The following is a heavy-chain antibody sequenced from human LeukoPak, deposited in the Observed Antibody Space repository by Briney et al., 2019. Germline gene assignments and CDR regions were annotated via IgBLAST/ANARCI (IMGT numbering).Heavy chain of an antibody. J-gene: IGHJ4*02. V-gene: IGHV3-7*01. CDR2: IKQDGSKK. CDR3: ARRPYSGSYYLYDY. Sequence: GGSLRLSCVASGFPFSSYWMTWVRQAPGKGLEWVGNIKQDGSKKSYVDSVKGRFTISRGNAKNSLYLQMNSLRAEDTAVYYCARRPYSGSYYLYDYWGQGTLVTVSS. CDR1: GFPFSSYW. D-gene: IGHD1-26*01.